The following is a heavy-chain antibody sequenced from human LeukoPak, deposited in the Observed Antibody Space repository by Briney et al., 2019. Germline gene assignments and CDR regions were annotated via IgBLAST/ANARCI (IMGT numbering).Heavy chain of an antibody. Sequence: GGSLRLSCAASGFTFSSNYMSWVRQAPGKGLEWVSVIYSGGSTYYADSVKGRFTISRDNSKNTLYLQMNSLRAEDTAVYYCARDGSGIYSSSRNYYYGMDVWGQGTTVTVSS. J-gene: IGHJ6*02. CDR2: IYSGGST. D-gene: IGHD6-6*01. V-gene: IGHV3-53*01. CDR1: GFTFSSNY. CDR3: ARDGSGIYSSSRNYYYGMDV.